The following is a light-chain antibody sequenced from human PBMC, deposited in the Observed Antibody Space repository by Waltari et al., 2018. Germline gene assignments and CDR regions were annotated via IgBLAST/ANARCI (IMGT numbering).Light chain of an antibody. Sequence: SCRASQSVSRFFAWYQQKPGQAPMLLIYGASTRATGIPDRFSGSGSGTDFSFTINRLEPEDFAVYYCQKYDRLPATFGQGTKVEIK. CDR3: QKYDRLPAT. V-gene: IGKV3-20*01. CDR1: QSVSRF. CDR2: GAS. J-gene: IGKJ1*01.